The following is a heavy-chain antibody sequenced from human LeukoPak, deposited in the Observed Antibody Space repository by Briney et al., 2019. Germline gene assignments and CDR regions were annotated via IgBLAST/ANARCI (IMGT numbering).Heavy chain of an antibody. CDR2: ISAYNGNT. J-gene: IGHJ6*03. Sequence: ASVKVSCKASGYTFTSYGISWVRQAPGQGLEWMGWISAYNGNTNYAQKLQGRVTMTTDTSTSTAYMELRSLRSDDTAVYYCARGSSNIVLMVYAHYYYMDVWGKGTTVTVSS. CDR1: GYTFTSYG. D-gene: IGHD2-8*01. CDR3: ARGSSNIVLMVYAHYYYMDV. V-gene: IGHV1-18*01.